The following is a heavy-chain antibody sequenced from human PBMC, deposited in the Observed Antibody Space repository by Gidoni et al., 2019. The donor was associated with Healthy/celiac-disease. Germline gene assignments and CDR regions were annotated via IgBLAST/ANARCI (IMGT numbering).Heavy chain of an antibody. CDR2: IKSKTDGGTT. CDR1: GFTFSTAW. D-gene: IGHD3-10*01. CDR3: TTDRPFDLLWFGELVFSTPGQYGMDV. J-gene: IGHJ6*02. V-gene: IGHV3-15*01. Sequence: EVQLVESGGGLVRPGGSLRLSCAASGFTFSTAWMSWVGQAPGKGLEWVGRIKSKTDGGTTDYAAPVKGRFTISRDDSKNTLYLQMNSLKTEDTAVYYCTTDRPFDLLWFGELVFSTPGQYGMDVWGQGTTVTVSS.